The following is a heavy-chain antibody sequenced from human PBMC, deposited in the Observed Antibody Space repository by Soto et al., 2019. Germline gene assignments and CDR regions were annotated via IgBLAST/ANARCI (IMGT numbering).Heavy chain of an antibody. V-gene: IGHV1-69*13. D-gene: IGHD3-16*01. CDR1: GGTFSSYA. Sequence: ASVKVSCKASGGTFSSYAISWVRQAPGQGLEWMGGIIPIFGTANYAQKFQGRVTITADESTSTAYMELSSLRSEDTAVYYCARDIGSEGGEREGWFDPWGQGTLVTVSS. CDR3: ARDIGSEGGEREGWFDP. J-gene: IGHJ5*02. CDR2: IIPIFGTA.